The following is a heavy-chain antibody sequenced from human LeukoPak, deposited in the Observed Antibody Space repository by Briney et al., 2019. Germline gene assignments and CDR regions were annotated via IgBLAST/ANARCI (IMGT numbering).Heavy chain of an antibody. CDR1: GFTFSSYA. Sequence: GGSLRLSCAASGFTFSSYAMHWVRQAPGKGLEWVAVISYDGSNKYYADSVRGRYTISRDSSKNTLYLQMTSLRAEDAAVYYCAKAPVTSCRGAYCYPFDYWGQGTLVTVSS. J-gene: IGHJ4*02. CDR3: AKAPVTSCRGAYCYPFDY. CDR2: ISYDGSNK. D-gene: IGHD2-21*01. V-gene: IGHV3-30*04.